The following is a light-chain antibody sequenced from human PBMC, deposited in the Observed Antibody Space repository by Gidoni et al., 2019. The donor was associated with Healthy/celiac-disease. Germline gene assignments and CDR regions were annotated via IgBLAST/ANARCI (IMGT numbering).Light chain of an antibody. Sequence: IVMTQSPATLSVSPGERATLACRASQSVSSNLAWYQQKPGQAPRVLIYGASTRATGIPARFSGSGSGTEFTLTISSLQSEDFAVYYCQQYNNWPPYTFGQXTKLEIK. CDR1: QSVSSN. J-gene: IGKJ2*01. CDR2: GAS. V-gene: IGKV3-15*01. CDR3: QQYNNWPPYT.